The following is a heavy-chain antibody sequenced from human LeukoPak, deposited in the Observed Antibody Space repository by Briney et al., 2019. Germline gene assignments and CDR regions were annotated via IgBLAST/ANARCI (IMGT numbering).Heavy chain of an antibody. V-gene: IGHV1-2*06. Sequence: ASVKVSCKASGYTFTGYYINWVRQAPGQGLEWMGRINPNSGGTNSAQKFQGRVTMTRDTSISTAYMELSRLRFDDTAVYYCARAKGAVDHNWFDPWGQGTLVTVSS. CDR2: INPNSGGT. CDR1: GYTFTGYY. D-gene: IGHD6-19*01. CDR3: ARAKGAVDHNWFDP. J-gene: IGHJ5*02.